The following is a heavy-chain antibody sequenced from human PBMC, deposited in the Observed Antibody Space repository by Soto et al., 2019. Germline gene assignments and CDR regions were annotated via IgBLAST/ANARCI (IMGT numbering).Heavy chain of an antibody. J-gene: IGHJ6*03. V-gene: IGHV3-11*01. CDR1: GFTFSAYY. Sequence: QVQLVESGGGLVTPGGSLRLSCAASGFTFSAYYMSWIRQAPGQGLEWVSYISGSGSTVYYADSVKGRFTISRDNAKNSRDLQMNSRRAEDTAVYYCASELGYGSRTSCQNHYYYYMDVWGKGTTGTVSS. D-gene: IGHD2-2*01. CDR2: ISGSGSTV. CDR3: ASELGYGSRTSCQNHYYYYMDV.